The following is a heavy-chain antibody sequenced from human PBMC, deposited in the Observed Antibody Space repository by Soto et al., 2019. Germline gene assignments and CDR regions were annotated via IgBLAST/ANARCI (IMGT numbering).Heavy chain of an antibody. J-gene: IGHJ4*02. V-gene: IGHV1-46*03. D-gene: IGHD2-21*02. Sequence: QVQLVQSGAEVKKPGASVKVSCKASGNTFSNYYIHWVRQAPGQGLEWMGTINPSGGHTTYAQKFLRRWTMPGHPSPTTLYMELTSRRFEDTAVYYCARGGHVVVVTAAFDYWCQGTLVTVSS. CDR2: INPSGGHT. CDR1: GNTFSNYY. CDR3: ARGGHVVVVTAAFDY.